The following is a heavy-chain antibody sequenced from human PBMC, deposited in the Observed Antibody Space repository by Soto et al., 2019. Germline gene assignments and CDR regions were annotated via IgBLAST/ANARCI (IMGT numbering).Heavy chain of an antibody. CDR3: ARGRYGDY. CDR1: GYAFTSYS. D-gene: IGHD1-1*01. CDR2: ISAHNGNT. J-gene: IGHJ4*02. Sequence: QVHLVQSGAEVKKPGASVKVSCKASGYAFTSYSITWVRQAPGQGLEWMAWISAHNGNTDYAQKLQGRVIVTRDTSTSTAYMELRSLISDDTALYYCARGRYGDYWGQGALVTVSS. V-gene: IGHV1-18*01.